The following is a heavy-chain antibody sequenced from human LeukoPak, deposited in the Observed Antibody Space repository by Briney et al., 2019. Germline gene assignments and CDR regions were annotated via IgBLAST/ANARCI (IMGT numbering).Heavy chain of an antibody. J-gene: IGHJ3*02. CDR1: GFTFSSYS. CDR2: ISSSSSYI. D-gene: IGHD6-13*01. V-gene: IGHV3-21*01. Sequence: GGSLRLSCAASGFTFSSYSMNWVRQAPGKGLEWVSSISSSSSYIYYADSVKGRFTISRDNAKNSLYLQMNSLRAEDTAVYCCARDLGEYSSSWYTDAFDIWGQGTMVTVSS. CDR3: ARDLGEYSSSWYTDAFDI.